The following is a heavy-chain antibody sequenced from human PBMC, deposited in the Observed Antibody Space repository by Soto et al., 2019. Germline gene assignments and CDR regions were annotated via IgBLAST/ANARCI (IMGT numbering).Heavy chain of an antibody. Sequence: SETLSLTCTVSGGSISSYYWSWIRQPPGKGLEWIGYIYYSGSTNYNPSLKSRVTISVDTSKNQFSLKLSSVTAADTAVYYCARALLVGAYYFDYWGQGTLVTVSS. CDR3: ARALLVGAYYFDY. J-gene: IGHJ4*02. D-gene: IGHD1-26*01. CDR1: GGSISSYY. V-gene: IGHV4-59*01. CDR2: IYYSGST.